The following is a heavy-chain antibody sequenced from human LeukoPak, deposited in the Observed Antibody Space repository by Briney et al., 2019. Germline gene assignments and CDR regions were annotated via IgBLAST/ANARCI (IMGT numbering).Heavy chain of an antibody. CDR3: ARDSSQLPYYYYYYMDV. D-gene: IGHD2-2*01. Sequence: SGGSLRLSCAVSGITLSNYGMTWVRQAPGKGLEWVSSISSSSSYIYYADSVKGRFTISRDNAKNSLYLKMNSLRAEDTAVYYCARDSSQLPYYYYYYMDVWGKGTTVTVSS. V-gene: IGHV3-21*01. CDR1: GITLSNYG. CDR2: ISSSSSYI. J-gene: IGHJ6*03.